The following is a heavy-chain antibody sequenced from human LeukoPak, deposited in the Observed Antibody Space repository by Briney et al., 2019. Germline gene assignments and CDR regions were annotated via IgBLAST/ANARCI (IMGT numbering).Heavy chain of an antibody. Sequence: GGSLRLSCAASGFTFSSYGMHWVRKAPGKGVEWVAFIRYDGSNKYYADSVKGRFTISRDNSKNTLYLQMNSLRAEDTAVYYCAKDLAYCGGDCQGTWGQGTLVTVSS. CDR3: AKDLAYCGGDCQGT. J-gene: IGHJ5*02. V-gene: IGHV3-30*02. CDR2: IRYDGSNK. D-gene: IGHD2-21*01. CDR1: GFTFSSYG.